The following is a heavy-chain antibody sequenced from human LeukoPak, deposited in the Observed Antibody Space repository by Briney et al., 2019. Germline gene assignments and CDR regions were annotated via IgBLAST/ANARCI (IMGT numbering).Heavy chain of an antibody. J-gene: IGHJ6*02. CDR3: ARGEWGLMVRGVYLYYYGMDV. CDR2: IWYEGSNK. D-gene: IGHD3-10*01. CDR1: GFTFSSYG. Sequence: PGRSLRLSCAASGFTFSSYGRHWVRQAPGKGLEWVAVIWYEGSNKYYADSVKGRFTISRDNSKNTLYLQMNSLRAEDTAVYYCARGEWGLMVRGVYLYYYGMDVWGQGTTVTVSS. V-gene: IGHV3-33*01.